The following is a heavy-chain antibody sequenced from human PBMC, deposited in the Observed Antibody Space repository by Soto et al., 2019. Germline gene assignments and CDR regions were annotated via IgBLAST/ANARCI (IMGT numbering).Heavy chain of an antibody. CDR3: EKGGCDYTPYDY. Sequence: EVQLLESGGGWVPPGGSLRLSCEASGFTFSTYAMSWVRQAPGKEREWVSTISGNGAGAYYADSVKGRFTISRDNSKNTLYLQMNTLRAEKTGVYACEKGGCDYTPYDYWGQGTLFTVAS. V-gene: IGHV3-23*01. J-gene: IGHJ4*02. CDR2: ISGNGAGA. D-gene: IGHD2-2*02. CDR1: GFTFSTYA.